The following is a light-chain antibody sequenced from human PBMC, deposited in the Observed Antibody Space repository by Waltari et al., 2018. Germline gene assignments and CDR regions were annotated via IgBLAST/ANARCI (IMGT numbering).Light chain of an antibody. V-gene: IGLV1-51*01. Sequence: QSVLTQPPSVSAAPGQKVTISCSGSSSNIGTTYVSWYQQLPGTAPKLLIYDNNKRPSGIPDRFTGSKSGTSATLGITGLQTGDEADYYCGTWDSSLSALFGGGTKLTVL. CDR3: GTWDSSLSAL. CDR2: DNN. CDR1: SSNIGTTY. J-gene: IGLJ3*02.